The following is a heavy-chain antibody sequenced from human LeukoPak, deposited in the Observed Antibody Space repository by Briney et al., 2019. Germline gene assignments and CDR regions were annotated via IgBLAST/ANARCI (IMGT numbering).Heavy chain of an antibody. J-gene: IGHJ4*02. Sequence: PGGSLRLSCAASGFTFSSYSMNWVRQAPGKGLEWVSSISSSSSYIYYADSVKGRFTISRDNAKNSLYLQMNSLRAEDTAVYYCARASVAGTYFDYWGQGTLVTASS. CDR1: GFTFSSYS. CDR2: ISSSSSYI. V-gene: IGHV3-21*01. CDR3: ARASVAGTYFDY. D-gene: IGHD6-19*01.